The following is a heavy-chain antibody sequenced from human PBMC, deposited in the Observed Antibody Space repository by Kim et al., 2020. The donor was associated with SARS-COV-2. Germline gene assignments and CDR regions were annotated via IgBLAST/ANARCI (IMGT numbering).Heavy chain of an antibody. J-gene: IGHJ4*02. Sequence: GGSLRLSCVASGFTFGTFAMSWVRQAPGKGLEWVSVINGQDDRTYYAESVKGRFTVSRDSARNTVYLQMNSLRSDDTAIYYCVKGAWLDYWGQGTLVTVSS. D-gene: IGHD5-12*01. CDR2: INGQDDRT. CDR1: GFTFGTFA. CDR3: VKGAWLDY. V-gene: IGHV3-23*01.